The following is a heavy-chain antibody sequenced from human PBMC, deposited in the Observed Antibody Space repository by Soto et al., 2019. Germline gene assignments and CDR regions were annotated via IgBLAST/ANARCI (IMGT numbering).Heavy chain of an antibody. CDR2: ISYDGSNK. D-gene: IGHD3-10*01. CDR1: GFTFSSYA. J-gene: IGHJ6*02. V-gene: IGHV3-30-3*01. Sequence: QVQLVESGGGVVQPGRSLRLSCAASGFTFSSYAMHWVRQAPGKGLEWVAVISYDGSNKYYADSVKGRFTISRDNSKNTLYLQMNSLRAEDTAVYYCARGGSPVSYYYYGMDVWGQGTTVTVSS. CDR3: ARGGSPVSYYYYGMDV.